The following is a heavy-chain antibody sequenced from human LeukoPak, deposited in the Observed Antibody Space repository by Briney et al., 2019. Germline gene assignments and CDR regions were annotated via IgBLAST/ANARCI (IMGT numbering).Heavy chain of an antibody. J-gene: IGHJ4*02. CDR3: AKIKVGGMAFDY. D-gene: IGHD1-26*01. CDR2: ISGSGGNT. Sequence: GGSLRLSCAASGFTFSSYAMSWVRQAPGKGLEWVSLISGSGGNTYYADSVKGRFTISRDNSKNTLYLQMNSLRAEDTAVYYCAKIKVGGMAFDYWGQGTLVSVSS. CDR1: GFTFSSYA. V-gene: IGHV3-23*01.